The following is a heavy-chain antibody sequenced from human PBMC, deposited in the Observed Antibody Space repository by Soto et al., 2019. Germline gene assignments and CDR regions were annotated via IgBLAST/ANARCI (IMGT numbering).Heavy chain of an antibody. Sequence: LRLSCAASGFTFSSYGMHWVRQAPGKGLEWVAVISYDGSNKYYADSVKGRFTISRDNSKNTLYLQMNSLRAEDTAVYYCWFSAYYDFRTGYYGPSGMDVWGQGNTVTVSS. CDR1: GFTFSSYG. J-gene: IGHJ6*02. CDR3: WFSAYYDFRTGYYGPSGMDV. V-gene: IGHV3-30*03. CDR2: ISYDGSNK. D-gene: IGHD3-3*01.